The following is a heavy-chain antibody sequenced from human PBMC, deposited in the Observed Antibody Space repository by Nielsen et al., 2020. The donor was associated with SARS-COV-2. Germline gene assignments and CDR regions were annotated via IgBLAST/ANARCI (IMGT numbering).Heavy chain of an antibody. CDR1: GYSISSGYY. D-gene: IGHD6-13*01. CDR3: ARAYIAAAGIGLGYYYYMDV. CDR2: IYHSGST. V-gene: IGHV4-38-2*02. J-gene: IGHJ6*03. Sequence: SETLSLTCTVSGYSISSGYYWGWIRPPPGKGLEWIGSIYHSGSTYYNPSLKSRVTISVDTSKNQFSLKLSSVTAADTAVYYCARAYIAAAGIGLGYYYYMDVWGKGTTVTVSS.